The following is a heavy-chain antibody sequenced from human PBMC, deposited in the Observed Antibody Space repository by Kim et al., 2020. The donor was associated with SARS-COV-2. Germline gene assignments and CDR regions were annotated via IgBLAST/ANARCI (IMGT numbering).Heavy chain of an antibody. J-gene: IGHJ4*02. CDR3: VTRNYYNSGSYYEGAPFDF. Sequence: GGSLRLSCSASGFTFSNYAMHWVRQAPGKGLEYVSAISSDGGSTYYADSVKGRFTIYRDNSKNMLYVQMSSLRVEDTAIYYCVTRNYYNSGSYYEGAPFDFWGQGTLVTVSS. CDR1: GFTFSNYA. V-gene: IGHV3-64*05. CDR2: ISSDGGST. D-gene: IGHD3-10*01.